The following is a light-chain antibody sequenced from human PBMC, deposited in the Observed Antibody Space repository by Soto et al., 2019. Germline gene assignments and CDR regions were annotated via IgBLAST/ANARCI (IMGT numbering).Light chain of an antibody. CDR1: RDIDNS. CDR3: HHYYYRPFT. V-gene: IGKV1-33*01. Sequence: IQMTQSPSSLSAAVGDRVTITCHASRDIDNSLNWYQQNPGKAPNLLIYDASNLETWFPLRFSGSRSGTHFHLTISLLQTADSGTYYCHHYYYRPFTLGQGTKLEIK. J-gene: IGKJ2*01. CDR2: DAS.